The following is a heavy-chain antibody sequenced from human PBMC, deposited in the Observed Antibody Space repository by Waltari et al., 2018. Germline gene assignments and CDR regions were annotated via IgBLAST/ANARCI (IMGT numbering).Heavy chain of an antibody. CDR2: SIPIFGTP. Sequence: QVQLVQSGAEVKKPGSSVKVSCKASGGNFRNAAIRWVRQAPGQGLAWMGGSIPIFGTPNYAQKFQGRVTIIADESTSTVYMELSSLRSEDTAVYYCARSYYYDRIGDYPSLGAFDYWGQGTLVTVSS. D-gene: IGHD3-22*01. CDR1: GGNFRNAA. V-gene: IGHV1-69*12. CDR3: ARSYYYDRIGDYPSLGAFDY. J-gene: IGHJ4*02.